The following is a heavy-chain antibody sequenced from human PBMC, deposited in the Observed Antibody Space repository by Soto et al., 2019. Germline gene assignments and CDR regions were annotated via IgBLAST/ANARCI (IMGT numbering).Heavy chain of an antibody. Sequence: GESLKISCKGSGYSFTSYWIGWVRQMPGKGLEWMGIIYPGDSDTRYSPSFQGQVTISADKSISTAYLQWSSLKASDTAMYYCATSVEMATTKGDAFDIWGRGTMVTVSS. CDR2: IYPGDSDT. J-gene: IGHJ3*02. CDR1: GYSFTSYW. V-gene: IGHV5-51*01. D-gene: IGHD5-12*01. CDR3: ATSVEMATTKGDAFDI.